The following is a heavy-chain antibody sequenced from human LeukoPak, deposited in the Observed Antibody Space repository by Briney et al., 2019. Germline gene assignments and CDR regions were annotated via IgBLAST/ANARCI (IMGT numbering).Heavy chain of an antibody. Sequence: PGGSLRLSCAASGFTFSTYTMNWVRQAPGKGLEWLSSISSSTTYIYYAESVRGRFTILRDNAKNSLYLQMNNLRVDDTAVYYCARSADLITPGAIGFFDSWGQETLVTVSS. CDR2: ISSSTTYI. CDR3: ARSADLITPGAIGFFDS. CDR1: GFTFSTYT. J-gene: IGHJ4*02. D-gene: IGHD2-15*01. V-gene: IGHV3-21*01.